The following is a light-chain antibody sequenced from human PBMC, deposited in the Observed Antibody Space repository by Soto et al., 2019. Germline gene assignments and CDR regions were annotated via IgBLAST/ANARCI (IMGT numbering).Light chain of an antibody. CDR2: GAS. J-gene: IGKJ1*01. V-gene: IGKV3-20*01. CDR1: QNIFSNY. Sequence: ELVMTQSPDTVSVSPGERVTLSCGASQNIFSNYLAWYQQKPGQAPRLLIYGASTRATGIADRFSGGGSGTDFTLTISRLEPEDFAVYHCQQYGRSWTFGQGTKVDIK. CDR3: QQYGRSWT.